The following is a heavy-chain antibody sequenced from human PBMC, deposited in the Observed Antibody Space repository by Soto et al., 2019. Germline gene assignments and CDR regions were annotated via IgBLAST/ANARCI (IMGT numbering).Heavy chain of an antibody. CDR2: IYYSGST. J-gene: IGHJ6*02. CDR3: ARGGLGYCSGGSCYSAELSRYYYGMDV. CDR1: GGSISSGGYY. Sequence: QVQLQESGPGLVKPSQTLSLTCTVSGGSISSGGYYWSWIRQHPGKGLEWIGYIYYSGSTYYNPSLKSRVPISVDTSKNQFSLKLSSVTAADTAVYYCARGGLGYCSGGSCYSAELSRYYYGMDVWGQGTTVTVSS. D-gene: IGHD2-15*01. V-gene: IGHV4-31*03.